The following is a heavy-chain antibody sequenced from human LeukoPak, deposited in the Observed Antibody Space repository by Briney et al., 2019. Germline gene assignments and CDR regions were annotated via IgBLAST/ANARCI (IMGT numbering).Heavy chain of an antibody. D-gene: IGHD3-22*01. V-gene: IGHV1-24*01. J-gene: IGHJ4*02. CDR2: FDPEDGET. Sequence: GASVEVSCKVSGYTLTELSMHWVRQAPGKGLEWMGGFDPEDGETIYAQKFQGRVTMTEDTSTDTAYMELSSLRSEDTAVYYCATKYYYDSSGYYMYDYWGQGTLVTVSS. CDR1: GYTLTELS. CDR3: ATKYYYDSSGYYMYDY.